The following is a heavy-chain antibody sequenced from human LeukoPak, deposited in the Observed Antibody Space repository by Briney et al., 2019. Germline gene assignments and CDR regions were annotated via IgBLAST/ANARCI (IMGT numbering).Heavy chain of an antibody. V-gene: IGHV3-64*01. Sequence: PGGSLRLSCAASGFTFSSYAMHRVRQAPGKGLEYVSAINSNGGNTYYGNSVKGRFTISRDISKNTLYLKMGSLRAEDMAAYYCARFTGNAFDIWGQGTMVPVSS. J-gene: IGHJ3*02. CDR3: ARFTGNAFDI. CDR1: GFTFSSYA. D-gene: IGHD3-10*01. CDR2: INSNGGNT.